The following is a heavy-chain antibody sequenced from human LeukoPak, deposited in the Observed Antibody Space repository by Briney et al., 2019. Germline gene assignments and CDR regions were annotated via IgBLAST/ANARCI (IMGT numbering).Heavy chain of an antibody. CDR2: ISGSGGST. V-gene: IGHV3-23*01. Sequence: GGSLRLSCAASGFTFSSYGMRWVRQAPGKGLEWVSAISGSGGSTYYADSVKGRFTISRDNSKDTLYLQMNSLRDEDTAVYYCAKGPLLWNWGQGTLVTVSS. CDR3: AKGPLLWN. J-gene: IGHJ4*02. CDR1: GFTFSSYG. D-gene: IGHD2/OR15-2a*01.